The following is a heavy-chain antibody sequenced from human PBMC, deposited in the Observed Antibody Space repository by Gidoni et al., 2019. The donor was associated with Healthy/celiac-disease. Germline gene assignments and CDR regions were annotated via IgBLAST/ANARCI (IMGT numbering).Heavy chain of an antibody. CDR1: GFTFSSYG. Sequence: QVQLVESGGGVVQPGRSLRLSCAASGFTFSSYGMHWVRQAPGKGLEWVAVISYDGSNKYYADSVKGRFTISRDNSKNTLYLQMNSLRAEDTAVYYCAKGGITMVRGVLYYFDYWGQGTLVTVSS. D-gene: IGHD3-10*01. CDR2: ISYDGSNK. CDR3: AKGGITMVRGVLYYFDY. V-gene: IGHV3-30*18. J-gene: IGHJ4*02.